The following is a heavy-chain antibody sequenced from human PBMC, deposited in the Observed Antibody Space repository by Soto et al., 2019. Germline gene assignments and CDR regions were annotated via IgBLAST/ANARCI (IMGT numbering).Heavy chain of an antibody. D-gene: IGHD3-10*01. Sequence: QITLKESGPTLVKPTQTLTLTCTFSGFSLSTSGVGVGWIRQPPGKALEWLALIYWDDDKRYSPSLKSRLTIPKDPSKNQVVRTMTNMDPVDTATYYCAHSHSITMVRGVIIPYFDYWGQGTLVTVSS. J-gene: IGHJ4*02. CDR2: IYWDDDK. CDR1: GFSLSTSGVG. V-gene: IGHV2-5*02. CDR3: AHSHSITMVRGVIIPYFDY.